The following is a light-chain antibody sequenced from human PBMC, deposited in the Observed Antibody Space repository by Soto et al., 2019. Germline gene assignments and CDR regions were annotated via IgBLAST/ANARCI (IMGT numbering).Light chain of an antibody. CDR1: QSLLHSDGYNY. CDR2: SGS. V-gene: IGKV2-28*01. CDR3: MQALQTPVT. J-gene: IGKJ4*01. Sequence: EIVLTQSSLSLPVTPGEPASISCGSSQSLLHSDGYNYLDWYLQKPGQSPQLLIYSGSHRASGVPDRFSGSGSGTDFTLKISRVEAEDVGIYYCMQALQTPVTFGGGTKVDIK.